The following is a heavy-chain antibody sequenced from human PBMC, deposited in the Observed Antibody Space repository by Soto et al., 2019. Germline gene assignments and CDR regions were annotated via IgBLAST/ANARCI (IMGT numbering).Heavy chain of an antibody. V-gene: IGHV4-39*01. CDR3: ARHRRDYYYYGMDV. CDR2: IYYSGST. CDR1: GGSISSSSYY. Sequence: PSETLSLTCTVSGGSISSSSYYWGWIRQPPGKGLEWIGSIYYSGSTYYNPSLKSRVTISVDTSKNQFSLKLSSVTAADTAVYYCARHRRDYYYYGMDVWGQGTTVTVSS. J-gene: IGHJ6*02.